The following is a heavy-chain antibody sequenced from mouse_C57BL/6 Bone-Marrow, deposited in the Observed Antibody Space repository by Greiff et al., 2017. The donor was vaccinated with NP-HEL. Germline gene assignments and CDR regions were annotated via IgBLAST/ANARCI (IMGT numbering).Heavy chain of an antibody. J-gene: IGHJ1*03. CDR2: IDPSDSYT. CDR3: ARGGLGDWYFDV. V-gene: IGHV1-69*01. D-gene: IGHD3-3*01. CDR1: GYTFTSYW. Sequence: QVQLQQPGAELVMPGASVKLSCKASGYTFTSYWMHWVKQRPGQGLEWIGEIDPSDSYTNYNQKFKGKSTLTVDKSSSKADVQLSSLTSEDSAVYYCARGGLGDWYFDVWGTVTTVTVSS.